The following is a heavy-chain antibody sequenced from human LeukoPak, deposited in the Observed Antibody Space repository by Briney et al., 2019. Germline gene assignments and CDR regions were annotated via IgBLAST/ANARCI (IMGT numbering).Heavy chain of an antibody. CDR1: GFSFRSHE. J-gene: IGHJ4*02. V-gene: IGHV3-48*03. CDR3: ARGGSYFVH. D-gene: IGHD3-16*01. Sequence: SPRLSCAASGFSFRSHEMTWVRQAPGNGQEWLSHISTSGSTINYADSVKGQFTISRDNAKNSLYLQMNSLRVEDTAVYYCARGGSYFVHWGQGTLVTVS. CDR2: ISTSGSTI.